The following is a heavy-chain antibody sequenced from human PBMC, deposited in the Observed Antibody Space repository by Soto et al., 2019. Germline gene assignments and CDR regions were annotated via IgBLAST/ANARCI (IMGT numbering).Heavy chain of an antibody. V-gene: IGHV3-66*01. CDR2: IYSGGST. CDR1: GFTVSSNY. Sequence: GGSLRLSCAASGFTVSSNYMTWVRQAPGKGLEWVSVIYSGGSTNYADSVKGRFTISRDNSKNTLFLQMNSLRAEDTAVYYCAKDVGAAAPNFDYWGQGTLVTVSS. J-gene: IGHJ4*02. D-gene: IGHD6-13*01. CDR3: AKDVGAAAPNFDY.